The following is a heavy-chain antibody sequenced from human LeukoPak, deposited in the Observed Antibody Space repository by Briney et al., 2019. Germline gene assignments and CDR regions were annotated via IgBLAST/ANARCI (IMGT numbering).Heavy chain of an antibody. CDR3: AREVPDSGWAAYHYYYIDV. D-gene: IGHD6-19*01. J-gene: IGHJ6*03. CDR1: GYTFTSYD. CDR2: MNPNSGDT. V-gene: IGHV1-8*01. Sequence: ASVKVSCKASGYTFTSYDINWVRQATGQGLEWMGWMNPNSGDTGYAQKFQGRVTMTRNTSISTAYMELNGLRSEDTAVYYCAREVPDSGWAAYHYYYIDVWGKGTTVTISS.